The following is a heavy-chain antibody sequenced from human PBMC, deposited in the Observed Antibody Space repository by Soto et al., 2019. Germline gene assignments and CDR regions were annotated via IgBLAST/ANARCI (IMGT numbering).Heavy chain of an antibody. CDR2: ISASGGNT. CDR1: GFTFTSYA. J-gene: IGHJ6*02. D-gene: IGHD2-2*01. CDR3: AREIGICTSTSCYRYYYYGMDV. Sequence: PGGSLRLSCAASGFTFTSYAMNWVRQAPGKGLEWVSAISASGGNTYYEDSVKGRFTISRDNSKNTMYLQMNSLRAEDTAVYYCAREIGICTSTSCYRYYYYGMDVWGQGTTVTVSS. V-gene: IGHV3-23*01.